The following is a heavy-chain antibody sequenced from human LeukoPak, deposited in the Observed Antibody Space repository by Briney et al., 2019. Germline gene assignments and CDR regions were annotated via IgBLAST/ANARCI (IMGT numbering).Heavy chain of an antibody. V-gene: IGHV4-4*07. D-gene: IGHD1-26*01. Sequence: SETLSLTCTVSGGSISSYYWSWIRQPAGKGLEWIGRIYTSGSTNYNPSLKSRVTMSVDTSKNQFSLKLSSVTAADTAVYYCARSLGIVGATQYYFDYWGQGTLVTGSS. CDR2: IYTSGST. J-gene: IGHJ4*02. CDR3: ARSLGIVGATQYYFDY. CDR1: GGSISSYY.